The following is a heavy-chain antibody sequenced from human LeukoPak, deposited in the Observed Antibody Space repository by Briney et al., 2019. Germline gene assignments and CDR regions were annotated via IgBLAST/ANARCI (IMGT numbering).Heavy chain of an antibody. CDR3: ARDHSSSWGFDY. Sequence: GGSLRLSCAASGFTVSSNYMSWVRQAPGKGLDWVAFISYDGSTKYYADSVKGRFTISGDNSKNTLHLQMNSLRAEDTAVYYCARDHSSSWGFDYWGQGTLVTVSS. CDR2: ISYDGSTK. V-gene: IGHV3-30-3*01. CDR1: GFTVSSNY. D-gene: IGHD6-13*01. J-gene: IGHJ4*02.